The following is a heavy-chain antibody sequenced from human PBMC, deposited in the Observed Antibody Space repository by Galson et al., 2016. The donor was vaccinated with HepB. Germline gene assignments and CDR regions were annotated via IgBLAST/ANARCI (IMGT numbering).Heavy chain of an antibody. V-gene: IGHV1-2*02. CDR3: AREVGINAFDL. Sequence: SVKVSCKASGYSFTDNYIYWMRQAPGQGLECMGWISPNSGDVNYPQKFQGRVTMTRDTSINTAYMELTGLRSDDTAMYYCAREVGINAFDLWGQGTMVTVSS. CDR1: GYSFTDNY. CDR2: ISPNSGDV. J-gene: IGHJ3*01. D-gene: IGHD1-26*01.